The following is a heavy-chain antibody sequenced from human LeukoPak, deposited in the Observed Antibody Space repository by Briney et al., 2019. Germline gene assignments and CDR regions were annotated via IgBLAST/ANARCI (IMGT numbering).Heavy chain of an antibody. J-gene: IGHJ4*02. CDR3: ASGIWFGESEGNY. CDR2: MNPNSGHT. D-gene: IGHD3-10*01. Sequence: ASVTVSFTSSVYTFTTYDINWVRHATGQGLEWMGCMNPNSGHTDYAQKFQCRVTITRNTSITTAYMELTSLRFEDTAVYYCASGIWFGESEGNYWGQGTLVTVSS. CDR1: VYTFTTYD. V-gene: IGHV1-8*03.